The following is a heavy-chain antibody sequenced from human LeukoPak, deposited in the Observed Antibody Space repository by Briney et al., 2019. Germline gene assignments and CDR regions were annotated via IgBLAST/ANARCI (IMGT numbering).Heavy chain of an antibody. V-gene: IGHV4-31*03. CDR3: ARSAAAERGYGAFDI. Sequence: PSETLSLTCTVSGGSISSGGYYWSWIRQHPGKGLEWIGYIYYSGSTYYNPSLKSRVTISVDTSKNQFSLKLSSVTAADTAVYYCARSAAAERGYGAFDIWGQGTMVTVSS. CDR2: IYYSGST. J-gene: IGHJ3*02. CDR1: GGSISSGGYY. D-gene: IGHD6-13*01.